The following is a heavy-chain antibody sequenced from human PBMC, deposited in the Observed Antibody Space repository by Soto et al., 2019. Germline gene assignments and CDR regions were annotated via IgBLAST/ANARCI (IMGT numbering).Heavy chain of an antibody. Sequence: ASVNVSCKASGYTFTGYYMHWVRQAPGQGLEWMGWINPNSGGTNYAQKFQGRVTMTRDTSISTAYMELSRLRSDDTAVYYCAREEGDSSSWYLCHFDYWGQGTLVTVSS. D-gene: IGHD6-13*01. J-gene: IGHJ4*02. V-gene: IGHV1-2*02. CDR3: AREEGDSSSWYLCHFDY. CDR2: INPNSGGT. CDR1: GYTFTGYY.